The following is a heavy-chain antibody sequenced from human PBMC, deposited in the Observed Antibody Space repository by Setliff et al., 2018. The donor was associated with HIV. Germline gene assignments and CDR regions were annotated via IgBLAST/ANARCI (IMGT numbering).Heavy chain of an antibody. J-gene: IGHJ3*02. V-gene: IGHV1-69*10. CDR2: IIPILGIA. D-gene: IGHD3-22*01. CDR3: ARGVNYYDSSGYAPDAFDI. CDR1: GGTFGSYA. Sequence: SVKVSCKASGGTFGSYAISWVRQAPGQGLEWMGGIIPILGIANYAQKFQGRVTITTDESTSTAYMELSSLRSEDTAVYYCARGVNYYDSSGYAPDAFDIWGQGTMVTVSS.